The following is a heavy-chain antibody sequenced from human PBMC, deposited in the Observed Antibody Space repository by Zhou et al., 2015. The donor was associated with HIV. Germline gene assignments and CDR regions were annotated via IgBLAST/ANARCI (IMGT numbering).Heavy chain of an antibody. V-gene: IGHV1-69*01. CDR2: IFPMFDTT. CDR1: GGTFSSYA. J-gene: IGHJ4*02. CDR3: ARDFGGYCSGGSCSA. D-gene: IGHD2-15*01. Sequence: QVHLVQSGAAVKKPGSSVKVSCQASGGTFSSYAISWVRQAPGQGLEWMGGIFPMFDTTNYAQKFRGRVTITADESTRTAYMELSSLRSEDTAVYYCARDFGGYCSGGSCSAWGQGTLVTVSS.